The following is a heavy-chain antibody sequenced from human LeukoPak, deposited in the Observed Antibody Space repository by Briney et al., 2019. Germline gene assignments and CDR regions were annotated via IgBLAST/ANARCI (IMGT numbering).Heavy chain of an antibody. J-gene: IGHJ4*02. Sequence: GGSLRLSCAASGFTVSSNYMRWVRQAPGKGLEWVAITYSGGSTYYADSVEGRFTISRDNSKNTVYLQMNSLRAEDTAVYYCARDGGSGRRHFDYWGQGTLVTVSS. CDR3: ARDGGSGRRHFDY. CDR1: GFTVSSNY. CDR2: TYSGGST. V-gene: IGHV3-53*01. D-gene: IGHD3-10*01.